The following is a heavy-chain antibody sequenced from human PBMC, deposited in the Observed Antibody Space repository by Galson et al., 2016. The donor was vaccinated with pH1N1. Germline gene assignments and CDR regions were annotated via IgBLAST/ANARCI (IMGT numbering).Heavy chain of an antibody. J-gene: IGHJ4*02. CDR3: SRGRGKSSWTYGDY. CDR2: APFDGREE. Sequence: SLRLSCAASGFTFSDNIMHWVRQAPGKALDWVAFAPFDGREEIYADSVKGRFTISRDNSKNTLYLQMNSLRAEDTAVYYCSRGRGKSSWTYGDYWGQGTLVTVSS. V-gene: IGHV3-30*04. CDR1: GFTFSDNI. D-gene: IGHD3/OR15-3a*01.